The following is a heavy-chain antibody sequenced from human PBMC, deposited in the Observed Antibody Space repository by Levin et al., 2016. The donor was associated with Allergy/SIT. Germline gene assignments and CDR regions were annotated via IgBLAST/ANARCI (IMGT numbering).Heavy chain of an antibody. V-gene: IGHV4-4*02. CDR2: IYHNGTT. Sequence: GSLRLSCAVSGASIISPNWWTWVRQPPGKGLEWIGDIYHNGTTDYNPSLGTRVSISVDRSKNQFSLKLNSVTAADTALYYCARVRRGPIDFWGQGTLVAVSS. CDR3: ARVRRGPIDF. D-gene: IGHD1-26*01. CDR1: GASIISPNW. J-gene: IGHJ4*02.